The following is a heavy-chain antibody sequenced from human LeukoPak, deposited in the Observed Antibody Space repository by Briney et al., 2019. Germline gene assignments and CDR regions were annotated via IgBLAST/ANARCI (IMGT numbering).Heavy chain of an antibody. CDR1: GLTFSVYA. D-gene: IGHD6-13*01. V-gene: IGHV3-30*04. CDR3: ARPYSSTWEIDY. J-gene: IGHJ4*02. Sequence: PGGSLRLSCSPSGLTFSVYAMHGVPAAPDKGVEWVVVISDDGRNKYYPASVECRFTVSRDSSKNTLYLQMSRLRAEDTAVYYCARPYSSTWEIDYWGQGTLVTVSS. CDR2: ISDDGRNK.